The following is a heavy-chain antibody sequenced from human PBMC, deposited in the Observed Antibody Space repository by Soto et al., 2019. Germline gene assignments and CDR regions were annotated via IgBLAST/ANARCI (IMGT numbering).Heavy chain of an antibody. CDR2: IYGNSDT. CDR3: ARGRQAFDK. CDR1: SFSVKSNY. J-gene: IGHJ4*02. Sequence: EVQMVESGGDLVQPGGWLRHSCAVSSFSVKSNYMSWVRQAPGKGLEWVSLIYGNSDTYVAESVMGRFTVSRHDAENTVYLHMNGLRPDDTAMYYCARGRQAFDKWGQGTLVTVSS. V-gene: IGHV3-53*04.